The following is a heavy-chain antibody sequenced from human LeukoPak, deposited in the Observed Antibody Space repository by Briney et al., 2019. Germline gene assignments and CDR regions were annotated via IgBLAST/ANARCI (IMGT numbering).Heavy chain of an antibody. Sequence: PSETLSVTSAVYGGSLSGYYWSWIRQPPGKGLEWIGEINHSGSTNYNPPLKSRVTISVDTSKNQFSQKLSSVTAADTAVYYCARDTTPTTVTGNSCFDSWGPGTLVTVSS. D-gene: IGHD4-17*01. J-gene: IGHJ5*01. CDR1: GGSLSGYY. CDR2: INHSGST. V-gene: IGHV4-34*01. CDR3: ARDTTPTTVTGNSCFDS.